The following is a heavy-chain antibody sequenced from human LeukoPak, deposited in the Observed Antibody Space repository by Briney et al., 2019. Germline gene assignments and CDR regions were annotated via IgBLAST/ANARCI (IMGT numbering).Heavy chain of an antibody. CDR2: IYYSGST. Sequence: SETLSLTCTVSGGSISSYYWSWIRQPPGKGLEWIGYIYYSGSTNYNPSLKSRVTISVDTSKNQFSLKLSSVTAADTPVDYCARERIYTMTTCSYYFDYWGRGTLVTVSS. J-gene: IGHJ4*02. D-gene: IGHD4-17*01. CDR1: GGSISSYY. V-gene: IGHV4-59*01. CDR3: ARERIYTMTTCSYYFDY.